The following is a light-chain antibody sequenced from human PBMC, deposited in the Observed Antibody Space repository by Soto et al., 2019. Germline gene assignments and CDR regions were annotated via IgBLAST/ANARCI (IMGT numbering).Light chain of an antibody. CDR2: ASS. CDR1: QAMSSS. J-gene: IGKJ2*01. CDR3: QQLNPFSRT. Sequence: DIQLTQSPSFLSASVGDRVTITCRASQAMSSSLAWYQRKPAQAPKLLIYASSTLQSGVPSRFSGSGSGTEFTLTISSLQPEDFATYYCQQLNPFSRTFGPGTKLEI. V-gene: IGKV1-9*01.